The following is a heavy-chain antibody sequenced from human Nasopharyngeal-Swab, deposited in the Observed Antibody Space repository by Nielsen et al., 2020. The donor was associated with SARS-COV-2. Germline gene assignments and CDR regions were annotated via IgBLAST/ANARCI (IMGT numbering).Heavy chain of an antibody. CDR2: IIPILPIT. CDR3: ARGGWLRRDYYYSYYYMDV. Sequence: SVKVSCKTSGGTFSSYGISWFRQAPGQGLEWMGGIIPILPITNYAQKFQDRVTITADKSTSTAYVELSSLRSEDTAAYYCARGGWLRRDYYYSYYYMDVWGKGTTVTVSS. V-gene: IGHV1-69*10. CDR1: GGTFSSYG. D-gene: IGHD5-24*01. J-gene: IGHJ6*03.